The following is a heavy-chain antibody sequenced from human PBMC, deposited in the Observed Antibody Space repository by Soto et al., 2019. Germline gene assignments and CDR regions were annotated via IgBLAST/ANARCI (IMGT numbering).Heavy chain of an antibody. J-gene: IGHJ4*02. V-gene: IGHV3-30*03. CDR2: ISIRGGDE. Sequence: QVQLVESGVGVVQPGKSLRLSCAASGFTFSSYAMHWARQAPGKGLEWVTVISIRGGDEYYAESVRGRFTISRDDSKNTLYLQMDSLRVEDTAVYYCARGTIVARQHLDYWGQGTLVTVSS. CDR1: GFTFSSYA. CDR3: ARGTIVARQHLDY. D-gene: IGHD6-6*01.